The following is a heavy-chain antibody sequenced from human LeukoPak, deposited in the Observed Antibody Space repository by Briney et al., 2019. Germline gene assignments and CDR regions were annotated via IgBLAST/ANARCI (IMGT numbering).Heavy chain of an antibody. CDR2: IDNDGNGI. J-gene: IGHJ6*03. CDR3: ATGGGWEPSSGVVTHIDV. D-gene: IGHD3-3*01. CDR1: GFIFSGYW. Sequence: GGSLRLSCAASGFIFSGYWMHWVRQGPGKGLELVSRIDNDGNGIIYADSVKGRFTTSRDNAKNTLYLQMSSLRVEDTAVYYCATGGGWEPSSGVVTHIDVWGKGTTVTVSS. V-gene: IGHV3-74*01.